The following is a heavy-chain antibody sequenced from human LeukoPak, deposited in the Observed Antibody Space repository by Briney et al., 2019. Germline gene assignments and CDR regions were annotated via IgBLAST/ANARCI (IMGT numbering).Heavy chain of an antibody. CDR2: SSSSGSDT. CDR1: GFTLSDYY. J-gene: IGHJ4*02. V-gene: IGHV3-11*01. Sequence: PGGSLRLSCAASGFTLSDYYMSWIRQAPGKGLEWVSYSSSSGSDTYYADSVKGRFAISRDNAKNSLYLQMNSLRAEDTAVYYCARRRDFIDYWGQGTLVTVSS. CDR3: ARRRDFIDY. D-gene: IGHD3/OR15-3a*01.